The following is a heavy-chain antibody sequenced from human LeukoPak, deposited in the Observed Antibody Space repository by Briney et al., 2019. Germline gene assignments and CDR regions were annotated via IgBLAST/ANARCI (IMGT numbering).Heavy chain of an antibody. D-gene: IGHD6-19*01. Sequence: SLRPSCATSGFTLDRYAISWVRQAPEKGLEWISAITNNNGETYYAHSVRGRFTISRDTFKNTLYLQMDSLGAEDTAMYHCAKDHPSNGWPAFESWGPGTLVTVSS. CDR2: ITNNNGET. CDR1: GFTLDRYA. J-gene: IGHJ4*02. CDR3: AKDHPSNGWPAFES. V-gene: IGHV3-23*01.